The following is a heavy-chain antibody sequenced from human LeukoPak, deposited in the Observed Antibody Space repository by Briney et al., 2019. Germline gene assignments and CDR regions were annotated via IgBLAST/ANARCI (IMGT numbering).Heavy chain of an antibody. J-gene: IGHJ3*02. Sequence: GGSLRLSCAASGFSLTTYEMNWVREAPGKGLEWVSYISSSGDSIYYADSVKGRFTISRDNVTNTLSLQIYSVRAEDTPLYNCARARRMGDTWYVGPFDIWGQGTTVTVSS. V-gene: IGHV3-48*03. CDR2: ISSSGDSI. CDR1: GFSLTTYE. D-gene: IGHD1-26*01. CDR3: ARARRMGDTWYVGPFDI.